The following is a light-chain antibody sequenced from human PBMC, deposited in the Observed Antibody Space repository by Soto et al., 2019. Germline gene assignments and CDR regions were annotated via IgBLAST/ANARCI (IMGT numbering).Light chain of an antibody. CDR2: GAF. CDR3: QQYNDWPLA. J-gene: IGKJ1*01. CDR1: QSVSSSY. Sequence: EILLTQSPGTLPLSPWEIATLSCRASQSVSSSYLAWYQQKPGQAPRLLIYGAFTRATGIPARFSGTGSGTEFTLTISSLQSEDFALYYCQQYNDWPLAFGQGTKVDIK. V-gene: IGKV3-15*01.